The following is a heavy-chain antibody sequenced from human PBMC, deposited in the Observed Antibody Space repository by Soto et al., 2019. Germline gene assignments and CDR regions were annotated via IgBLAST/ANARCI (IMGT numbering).Heavy chain of an antibody. D-gene: IGHD6-13*01. J-gene: IGHJ4*02. V-gene: IGHV3-23*01. Sequence: GGSLRLSCAASGFTFSSYAMSWVRQAPGKGLEWVSAISGSGGSTYYADSVKGRFTISRDNSKNTLYLQMNSLRAEDTAVYYCAKDPFVSSSKSPYFFDYWGQGTLVTLSS. CDR3: AKDPFVSSSKSPYFFDY. CDR1: GFTFSSYA. CDR2: ISGSGGST.